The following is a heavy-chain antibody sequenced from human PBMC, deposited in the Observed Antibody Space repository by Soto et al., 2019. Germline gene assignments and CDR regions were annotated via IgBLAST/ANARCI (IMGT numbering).Heavy chain of an antibody. D-gene: IGHD6-13*01. CDR1: GGSISSSSYY. J-gene: IGHJ5*02. CDR2: IYYSGST. CDR3: ARHKTIRVAEAGYNWFEP. Sequence: SETLSLTCTVSGGSISSSSYYWGWIRQPPGKGLEWIGSIYYSGSTYYNPSLKSRVTISVDTSKNQFSLKLSSVTAADTAVYYCARHKTIRVAEAGYNWFEPWGQGTLVTVSS. V-gene: IGHV4-39*01.